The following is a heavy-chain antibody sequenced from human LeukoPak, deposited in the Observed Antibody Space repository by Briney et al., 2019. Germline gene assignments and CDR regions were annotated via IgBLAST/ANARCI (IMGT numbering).Heavy chain of an antibody. CDR2: ISSSSSYI. CDR1: GFTFSSYC. Sequence: GGSLRLSCAASGFTFSSYCMNWVRQAPGKGLEWVSSISSSSSYIYYADSVKGRFTISRDNAKNSLYLQMNSLRAEDTALYYCEKGRAGKKLGPFLNNGGQEPLVT. CDR3: EKGRAGKKLGPFLNN. D-gene: IGHD1/OR15-1a*01. J-gene: IGHJ4*02. V-gene: IGHV3-21*04.